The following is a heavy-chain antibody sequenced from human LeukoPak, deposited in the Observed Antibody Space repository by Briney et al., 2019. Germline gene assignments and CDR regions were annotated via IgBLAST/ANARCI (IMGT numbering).Heavy chain of an antibody. J-gene: IGHJ4*02. CDR3: ARSAAGTDFDY. Sequence: GGSLRLSCAASGFTVSSNYMSWVRQSPGKGLEWVSVIYSGGSTYYADSVKGRFTISRDNSKNTLYLQMNSLGAEDTAVYYCARSAAGTDFDYWGQGTLVTVSS. V-gene: IGHV3-53*03. CDR1: GFTVSSNY. D-gene: IGHD6-13*01. CDR2: IYSGGST.